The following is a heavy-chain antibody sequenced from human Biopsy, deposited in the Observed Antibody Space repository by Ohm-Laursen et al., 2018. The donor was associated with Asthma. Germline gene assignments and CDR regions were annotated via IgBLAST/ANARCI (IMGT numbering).Heavy chain of an antibody. V-gene: IGHV4-30-4*01. CDR3: TRRGGVRRYFDY. Sequence: TLSLTCTVSGGSISSGAYYWSWVRQPPGKGLEWIEYIYYIGSTYYNPSLKSRVAISLGTSKNQFSLKLSSVTAADTAVYFCTRRGGVRRYFDYWGQGTLVTVSS. D-gene: IGHD3-16*01. J-gene: IGHJ4*02. CDR2: IYYIGST. CDR1: GGSISSGAYY.